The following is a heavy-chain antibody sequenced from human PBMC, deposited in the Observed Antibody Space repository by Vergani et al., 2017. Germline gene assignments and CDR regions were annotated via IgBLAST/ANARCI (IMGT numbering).Heavy chain of an antibody. J-gene: IGHJ4*02. D-gene: IGHD4-17*01. V-gene: IGHV1-69*18. CDR2: IIPKFHIP. CDR3: AVTHDYADAQLDF. Sequence: QVQLVQSGSEVKKPGASVKVSCRASGYTFTNYALNWVRQAPGQGLEWVGRIIPKFHIPLYAHKFQGRVTISADESTSTAYMELRSLKSEDTAVFYCAVTHDYADAQLDFWGQGTLVTVSS. CDR1: GYTFTNYA.